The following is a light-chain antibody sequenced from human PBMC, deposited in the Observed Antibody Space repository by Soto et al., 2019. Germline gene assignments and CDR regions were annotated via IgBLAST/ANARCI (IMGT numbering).Light chain of an antibody. CDR1: QRISSY. J-gene: IGKJ1*01. CDR2: AAS. V-gene: IGKV1D-8*01. CDR3: QQHYSFPRT. Sequence: VIWMTEAPSLLSASPGPSVTLCCRMSQRISSYFAWYQQKPAKDPDLLIYAASTLQSGVPSTLSGSGSGTDFTLIISCIQSEDFATSYCQQHYSFPRTFGQGTKVDI.